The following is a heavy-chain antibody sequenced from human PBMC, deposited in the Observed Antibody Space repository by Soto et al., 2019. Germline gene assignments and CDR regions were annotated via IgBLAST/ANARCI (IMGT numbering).Heavy chain of an antibody. CDR1: GGSISSSSYY. D-gene: IGHD3-22*01. Sequence: PSETLSLTCTVPGGSISSSSYYWGWIRQPPGKGLEWIGSIYYSGSTYYNPSLKSRVTISVDTSKNQFSLKLSSVTAADTAVYYCARAHTYYYDSSGQFDYWGQGTLVTVSS. CDR2: IYYSGST. J-gene: IGHJ4*02. CDR3: ARAHTYYYDSSGQFDY. V-gene: IGHV4-39*01.